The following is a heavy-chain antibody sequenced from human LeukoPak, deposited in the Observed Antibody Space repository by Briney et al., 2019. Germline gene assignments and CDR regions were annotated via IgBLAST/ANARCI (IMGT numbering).Heavy chain of an antibody. CDR3: ARVMITFGGVMGFDY. Sequence: GGSLRLSCAASGFTFSDYYMNWVRQAPGKGLEWVSYISSSSSTIYYADSVKGRFTISRDNAKNSLYLQMNSLRAEDTAVYYCARVMITFGGVMGFDYWGQGTLVTVSS. CDR2: ISSSSSTI. CDR1: GFTFSDYY. D-gene: IGHD3-16*01. J-gene: IGHJ4*02. V-gene: IGHV3-48*01.